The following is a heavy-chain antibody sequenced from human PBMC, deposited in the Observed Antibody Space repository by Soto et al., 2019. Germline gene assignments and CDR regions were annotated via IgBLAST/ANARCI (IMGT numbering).Heavy chain of an antibody. CDR3: ARERYVASRHSHFDS. CDR1: GYRFSTYG. D-gene: IGHD6-6*01. Sequence: ASVKVSCKASGYRFSTYGINWVRQAPGQGLEWLGWTSTNNDDRNYAQKFRGRVTFTTDTSTSTAYMELRSLISDDAAVYFCARERYVASRHSHFDSWGQGTQVTVSS. V-gene: IGHV1-18*04. CDR2: TSTNNDDR. J-gene: IGHJ4*02.